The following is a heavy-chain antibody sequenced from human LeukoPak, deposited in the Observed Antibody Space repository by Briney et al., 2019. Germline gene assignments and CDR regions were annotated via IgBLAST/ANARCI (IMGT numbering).Heavy chain of an antibody. V-gene: IGHV4-30-2*01. Sequence: PSETLSLTCAVYGGSISSGGYSWSWIRQPPGKGLEWIGYIYHSGSTYYNPSLKSRVTISVDRSKNQFSLKLSSVTAADTAVYYCATEGQCGFTTCPGLQFWGQGILVSVSS. D-gene: IGHD2-2*01. CDR2: IYHSGST. CDR3: ATEGQCGFTTCPGLQF. J-gene: IGHJ4*02. CDR1: GGSISSGGYS.